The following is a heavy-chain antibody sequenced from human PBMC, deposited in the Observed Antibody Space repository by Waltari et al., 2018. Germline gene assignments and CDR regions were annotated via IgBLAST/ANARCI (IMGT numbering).Heavy chain of an antibody. CDR3: AKDIGDSSGDNLYYYYGMDV. Sequence: EVQLVESGGVVVRPGGSLRFSCAASGFTFDAYTMHWVRQAPGTGLGWVSLISWDGGSTYYADSVKGRFTISRDNSKNSLYLQMNSLRTEDTALYYCAKDIGDSSGDNLYYYYGMDVWGQGTTVTVSS. V-gene: IGHV3-43*01. D-gene: IGHD3-22*01. CDR1: GFTFDAYT. J-gene: IGHJ6*02. CDR2: ISWDGGST.